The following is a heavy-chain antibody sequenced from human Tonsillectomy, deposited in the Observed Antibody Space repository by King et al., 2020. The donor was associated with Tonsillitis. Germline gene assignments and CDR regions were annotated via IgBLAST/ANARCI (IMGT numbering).Heavy chain of an antibody. V-gene: IGHV3-11*01. D-gene: IGHD3-22*01. CDR1: GFTFSDYY. CDR3: ARDRYDSSGHSTPLDY. Sequence: VQLVQSGGGLVKPGGSLRLSCAASGFTFSDYYMSWIRQAPGKGLEWISYISGSGSTIYYADSVKGRFTISRDNAKNSLYLERNRLRAEDTAVYYCARDRYDSSGHSTPLDYWGQGTLVTVSS. CDR2: ISGSGSTI. J-gene: IGHJ4*02.